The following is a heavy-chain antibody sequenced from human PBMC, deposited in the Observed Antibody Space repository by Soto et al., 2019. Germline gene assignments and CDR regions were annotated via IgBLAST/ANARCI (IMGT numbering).Heavy chain of an antibody. CDR1: GGSVSSGSYY. J-gene: IGHJ4*02. CDR3: ARGAVVVTAILPDY. V-gene: IGHV4-61*01. CDR2: IYYSGST. D-gene: IGHD2-21*02. Sequence: VSGGSVSSGSYYWSWIRQPPGKGLEWIGYIYYSGSTNYNPSLKSRVTISVDTSKNQFSLKLNSVTAGDTAVYYCARGAVVVTAILPDYWGQGILVTVSS.